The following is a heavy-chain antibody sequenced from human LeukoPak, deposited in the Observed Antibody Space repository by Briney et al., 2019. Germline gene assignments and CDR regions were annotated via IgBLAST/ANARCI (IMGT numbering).Heavy chain of an antibody. D-gene: IGHD6-6*01. CDR3: TRLLPSSHHFFDS. Sequence: GGSLRLSCAVSGLTVSNDYMSWVRQAPGKGLEWVSVIYGGGDTYYADSVRGRFTISRDNFENTLFLQMDSLRAEDTAVYYCTRLLPSSHHFFDSWGQGTLVTVSS. CDR2: IYGGGDT. J-gene: IGHJ4*02. V-gene: IGHV3-53*01. CDR1: GLTVSNDY.